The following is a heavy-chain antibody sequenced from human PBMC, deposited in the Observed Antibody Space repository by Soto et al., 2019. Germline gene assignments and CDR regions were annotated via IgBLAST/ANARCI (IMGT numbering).Heavy chain of an antibody. D-gene: IGHD2-21*01. Sequence: QPRESXRLSCSASGFAFSSYSIHWVRHAPGKGLEWVAVISHDGNNKYYADSVKGRFTISRYNSKNTLFLQMSSLGVEDTAVFYCAKGIEVGVISYGMNVWGQGTTVTVS. CDR3: AKGIEVGVISYGMNV. J-gene: IGHJ6*02. CDR2: ISHDGNNK. CDR1: GFAFSSYS. V-gene: IGHV3-30*18.